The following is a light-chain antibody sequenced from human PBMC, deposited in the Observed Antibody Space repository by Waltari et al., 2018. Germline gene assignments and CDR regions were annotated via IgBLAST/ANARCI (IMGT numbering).Light chain of an antibody. Sequence: EIVMTQSPATLSVSPGERATLSCRASQSVSSNLAWYQQKPGQAPRLLIYGASIRATGIPARFSGSGSWTEFTLTISILQSEDFAXYYCQQYNNWPPITFGQGTRLEIK. CDR1: QSVSSN. J-gene: IGKJ5*01. CDR3: QQYNNWPPIT. V-gene: IGKV3D-15*03. CDR2: GAS.